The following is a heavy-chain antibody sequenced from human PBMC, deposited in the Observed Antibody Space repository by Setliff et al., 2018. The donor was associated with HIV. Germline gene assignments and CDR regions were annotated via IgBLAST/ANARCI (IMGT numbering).Heavy chain of an antibody. D-gene: IGHD3-22*01. Sequence: VASVKVSCKASGCTFTSYYMHWVRQAPGQGLEWMGIINPSGGSTSYAQKFQGRVTMTRDTSTSTVYMELSSLRSEDTAVYYCARDGVRGYDSSGYLFSWVRRFHHDYYYYYMDVWGKGTTVTVSS. V-gene: IGHV1-46*01. CDR2: INPSGGST. CDR1: GCTFTSYY. CDR3: ARDGVRGYDSSGYLFSWVRRFHHDYYYYYMDV. J-gene: IGHJ6*03.